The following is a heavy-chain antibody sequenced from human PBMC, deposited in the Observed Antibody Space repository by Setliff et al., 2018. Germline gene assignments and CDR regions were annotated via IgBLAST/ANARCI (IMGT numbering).Heavy chain of an antibody. CDR1: GFIFSNYG. D-gene: IGHD3-3*01. Sequence: GGSLRLSCGASGFIFSNYGMHWVRQAPGKGLEWVANIKEDGSEKHYVDSVKGRFTISRDNSKNTLSLQMNSLRAEDTAVYYCARAFYYDFWTFDYWGQGTLVTVSS. V-gene: IGHV3-7*03. CDR2: IKEDGSEK. J-gene: IGHJ4*02. CDR3: ARAFYYDFWTFDY.